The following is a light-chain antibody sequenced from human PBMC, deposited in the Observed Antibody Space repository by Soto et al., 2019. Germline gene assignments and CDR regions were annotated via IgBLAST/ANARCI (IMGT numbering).Light chain of an antibody. V-gene: IGLV2-14*01. CDR1: SSDVGGYNY. Sequence: QSALTQPASVSGSPGQSITISCTGTSSDVGGYNYVSWYQQHPGKAPKLMIYDVSNRPSGLSNRFSGFKAGNTAPLTISGLQDEEEADYYCSSYTSSVLFGGGTKLTVL. CDR2: DVS. CDR3: SSYTSSVL. J-gene: IGLJ2*01.